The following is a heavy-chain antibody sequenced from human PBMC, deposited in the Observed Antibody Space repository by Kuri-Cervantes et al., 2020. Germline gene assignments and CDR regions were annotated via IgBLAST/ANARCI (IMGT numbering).Heavy chain of an antibody. Sequence: GGSLRLSCEMSDFASDNYAMHWVRQAPGRGLEWVSGISWNGASVLYADSLKGRFAISRDNSKKFVYLRLNSPTVEDTALYYCAKDLSSGVGGNYRGLDFWGQGTQVTVSS. CDR1: DFASDNYA. D-gene: IGHD3-22*01. CDR3: AKDLSSGVGGNYRGLDF. CDR2: ISWNGASV. J-gene: IGHJ4*02. V-gene: IGHV3-9*02.